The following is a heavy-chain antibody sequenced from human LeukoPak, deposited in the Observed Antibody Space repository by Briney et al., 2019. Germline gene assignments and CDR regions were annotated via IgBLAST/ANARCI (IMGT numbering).Heavy chain of an antibody. J-gene: IGHJ4*02. CDR2: IKEDGSEK. V-gene: IGHV3-7*04. Sequence: GGSLRLSCAASGFTFTDSWITWVRQAPGKGLEWVANIKEDGSEKYYVDSVKGRVTISRDNAKNSLYLQMNSLRAEDTAVYYCARARIIDYWGQGTLVAVSS. CDR1: GFTFTDSW. CDR3: ARARIIDY.